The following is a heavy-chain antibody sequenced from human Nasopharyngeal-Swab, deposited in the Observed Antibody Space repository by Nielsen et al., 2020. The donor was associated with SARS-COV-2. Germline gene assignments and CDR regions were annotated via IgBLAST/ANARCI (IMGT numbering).Heavy chain of an antibody. Sequence: SETLSLTCTVSGDSISGSNWWSWVRQPPGKGLEWIGEIYHGGSTNYNPSLKSRLTISVDKYKNQFSLRLSSVTAADTAVYYCARVGVVATAGYYFYYMDVWGKGTTVTVSS. D-gene: IGHD5-12*01. CDR3: ARVGVVATAGYYFYYMDV. J-gene: IGHJ6*03. V-gene: IGHV4-4*02. CDR1: GDSISGSNW. CDR2: IYHGGST.